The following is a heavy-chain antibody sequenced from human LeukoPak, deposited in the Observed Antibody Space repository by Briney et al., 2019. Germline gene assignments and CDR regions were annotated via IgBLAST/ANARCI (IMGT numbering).Heavy chain of an antibody. D-gene: IGHD3-22*01. J-gene: IGHJ4*02. CDR3: AKGYYYDSSGYYPVFDY. Sequence: PGGSLRLSCAASGFIFSSYDMSWVRQAPGKGLEWVSAISSSGASAYYADSVKGRFTTFRDNSKNTLSLQMNSLGAEDTAIYYCAKGYYYDSSGYYPVFDYWGQGTLVTVSS. CDR1: GFIFSSYD. V-gene: IGHV3-23*01. CDR2: ISSSGASA.